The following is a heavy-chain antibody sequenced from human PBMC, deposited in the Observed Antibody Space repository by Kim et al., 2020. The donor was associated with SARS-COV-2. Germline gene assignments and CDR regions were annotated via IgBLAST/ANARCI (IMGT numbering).Heavy chain of an antibody. Sequence: KLPGRVTMTTDTSTSTAYMELRSLRSDDTAVYYCARDVIRLAAAGNWFDPWGQGTLVTVSS. D-gene: IGHD6-13*01. V-gene: IGHV1-18*01. CDR3: ARDVIRLAAAGNWFDP. J-gene: IGHJ5*02.